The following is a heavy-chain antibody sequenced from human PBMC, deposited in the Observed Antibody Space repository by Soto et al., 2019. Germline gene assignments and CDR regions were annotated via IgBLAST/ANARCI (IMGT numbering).Heavy chain of an antibody. D-gene: IGHD2-15*01. Sequence: SETLSLTCTVSGGSISSGGYYWSWIRQHPGKGLEWIGYIYYSGSTYYNPSLKSRVTISVDTSKNQFSLKLSSVTAADTAVYYCARGLAVAADFDYWGQGTLVTVSS. J-gene: IGHJ4*02. CDR3: ARGLAVAADFDY. CDR2: IYYSGST. CDR1: GGSISSGGYY. V-gene: IGHV4-31*03.